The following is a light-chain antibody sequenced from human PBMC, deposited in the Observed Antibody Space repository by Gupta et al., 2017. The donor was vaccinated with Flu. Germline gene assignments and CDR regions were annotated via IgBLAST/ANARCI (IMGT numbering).Light chain of an antibody. J-gene: IGKJ1*01. CDR1: QSVRSSY. CDR2: SES. CDR3: QQEGSSPWT. Sequence: EIVLTQSPGTLSLSPGERATLSCRASQSVRSSYSAWYQQRPDQAPRLLIYSESRRATGIPDFTLTISRLEPEDFAVYYCQQEGSSPWTFGQGTKVEIK. V-gene: IGKV3-20*01.